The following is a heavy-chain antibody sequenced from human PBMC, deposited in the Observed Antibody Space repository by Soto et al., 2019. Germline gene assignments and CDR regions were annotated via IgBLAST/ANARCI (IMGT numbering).Heavy chain of an antibody. CDR1: GFTFNNYW. Sequence: GSLRLSCAASGFTFNNYWMNWVRQAPGKGLEWVANLKQDGSEEYYVDPVKGRFTISRDNAKNSLYLQMNSLRAEDTAVYYCASRSSGWYFDYWGQGTLVTVSS. D-gene: IGHD6-19*01. CDR2: LKQDGSEE. V-gene: IGHV3-7*02. J-gene: IGHJ4*02. CDR3: ASRSSGWYFDY.